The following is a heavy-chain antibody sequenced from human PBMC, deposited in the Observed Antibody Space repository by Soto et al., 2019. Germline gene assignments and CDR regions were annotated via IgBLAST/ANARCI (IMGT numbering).Heavy chain of an antibody. V-gene: IGHV3-30*04. CDR2: ISYDGTNR. CDR1: GFSFSNYA. J-gene: IGHJ4*02. D-gene: IGHD5-12*01. CDR3: ARGLRPRGYNFYF. Sequence: GSLGPAGGGSGFSFSNYAIHWVRQAPGRGLEWVSVISYDGTNRFYGESVKGRFTISRDNSLKTVYLQMSSLIPEDTAIYYCARGLRPRGYNFYFWGQGVLVTVYS.